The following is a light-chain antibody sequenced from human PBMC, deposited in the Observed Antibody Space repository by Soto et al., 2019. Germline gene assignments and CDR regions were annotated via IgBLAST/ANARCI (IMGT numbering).Light chain of an antibody. V-gene: IGKV1-8*01. CDR2: AAS. CDR3: AHYYSYPRT. Sequence: AIRMTQSPSSLSASTGDRVTITFRASQGISSSLAWYQQTPGKAPKLLIYAASTSQSGVPSRFSGSGSGTDFTLNISCLQSEDFATYYGAHYYSYPRTFGQGTKVESK. J-gene: IGKJ1*01. CDR1: QGISSS.